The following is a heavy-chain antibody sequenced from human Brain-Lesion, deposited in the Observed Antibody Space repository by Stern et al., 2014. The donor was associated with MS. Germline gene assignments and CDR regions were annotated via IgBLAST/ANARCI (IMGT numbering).Heavy chain of an antibody. CDR2: IYYSGAT. CDR1: GDSITSGGYY. V-gene: IGHV4-31*03. Sequence: QLQLQESGPGLVKPSQTLSLTCTVSGDSITSGGYYWSWIRQHPGRGLEWIGYIYYSGATFYNPSLKSRVTISLDTSQNQFSLRLSSVTAGDTAIYYCARDWSGTSIHLAPAYGGHIRFDPWGQGILVTVSS. D-gene: IGHD5-18*01. J-gene: IGHJ5*02. CDR3: ARDWSGTSIHLAPAYGGHIRFDP.